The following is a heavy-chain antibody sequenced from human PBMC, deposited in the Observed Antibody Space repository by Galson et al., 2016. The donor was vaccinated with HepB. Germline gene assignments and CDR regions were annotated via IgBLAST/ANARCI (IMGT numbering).Heavy chain of an antibody. CDR1: GGSFSGYY. V-gene: IGHV4-34*01. J-gene: IGHJ6*03. D-gene: IGHD2-15*01. Sequence: SETLSLTCIVYGGSFSGYYWHWIRQPPGKGLEWIGKINHSGSTSYNPSLKSRVTISVDTSKIQFSLKLNSVTAADTTVYYCARVLRYSFYMDVWGKGTTVTVSS. CDR3: ARVLRYSFYMDV. CDR2: INHSGST.